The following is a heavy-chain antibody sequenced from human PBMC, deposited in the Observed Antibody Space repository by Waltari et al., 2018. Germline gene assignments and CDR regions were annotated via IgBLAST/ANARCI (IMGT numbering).Heavy chain of an antibody. CDR2: INSGGDT. CDR1: GFTVSSNY. J-gene: IGHJ2*01. Sequence: EVELVGSGGGLIQPGGSLGLSCAASGFTVSSNYMSWARQAPGKGLEWVSVINSGGDTHYADSVKGRFTISRDNSKNTVYLQMNTLRAEDTALYYCARDVTGYYYFDLWGRGTLVTVSS. CDR3: ARDVTGYYYFDL. V-gene: IGHV3-53*01.